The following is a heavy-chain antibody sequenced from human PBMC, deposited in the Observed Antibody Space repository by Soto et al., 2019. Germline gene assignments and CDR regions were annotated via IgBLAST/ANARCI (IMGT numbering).Heavy chain of an antibody. CDR3: ASERNGYSSSWYRVRWFDP. D-gene: IGHD6-13*01. CDR1: GGAINSDYYY. J-gene: IGHJ5*02. V-gene: IGHV4-30-4*01. CDR2: MYSSGST. Sequence: PSETLSLTCSVSGGAINSDYYYWGWVRQPPGKGLEWIGYMYSSGSTYSNPSLKSPVAMSVDTSQNHFSLSLTSVTAADTAVYYCASERNGYSSSWYRVRWFDPWGPGTLVTVSS.